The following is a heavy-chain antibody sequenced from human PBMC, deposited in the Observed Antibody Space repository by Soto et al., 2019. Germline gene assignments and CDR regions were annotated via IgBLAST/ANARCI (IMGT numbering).Heavy chain of an antibody. D-gene: IGHD6-6*01. Sequence: SVKVSCKASGYTFTDYFMHWVRQAPGQGLEWMGWINPNSGGPKYAQKYQGRVTMTRDTSISTVYMELSRLTSDDTAVYYCATDDAKSSSYYYFALDVWGHGTTVTVS. CDR3: ATDDAKSSSYYYFALDV. J-gene: IGHJ6*02. V-gene: IGHV1-2*02. CDR1: GYTFTDYF. CDR2: INPNSGGP.